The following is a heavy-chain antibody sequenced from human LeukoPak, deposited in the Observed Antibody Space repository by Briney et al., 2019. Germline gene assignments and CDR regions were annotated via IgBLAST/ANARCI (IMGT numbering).Heavy chain of an antibody. CDR2: VSYDGRNK. CDR1: GFTFSSYA. D-gene: IGHD2-2*01. V-gene: IGHV3-30*04. CDR3: ARDLVPGVPWYYYGMDV. Sequence: GGSLRLSCAASGFTFSSYAMHWVRQAPGKGLEWVAIVSYDGRNKYYSDSVKGRFTISRDNSKNTLYLQMSSLRTEDTALYYCARDLVPGVPWYYYGMDVWGQGTTVTVSS. J-gene: IGHJ6*02.